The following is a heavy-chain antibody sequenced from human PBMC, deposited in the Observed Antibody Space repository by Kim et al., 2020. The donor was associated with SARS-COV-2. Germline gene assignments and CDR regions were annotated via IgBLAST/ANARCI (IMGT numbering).Heavy chain of an antibody. V-gene: IGHV4-59*12. CDR3: ARRAPYYDLWTGYRFYMDV. CDR1: DGSISSYQ. Sequence: SETLSLTCYVSDGSISSYQWSWIRQPPGKGLEWVGYIYNSGRNNYNPSLKSRVTISVDTSKNQFSLTLNSVTAADTAMYYCARRAPYYDLWTGYRFYMDVWGRGTAVTVSS. D-gene: IGHD3-3*01. J-gene: IGHJ6*03. CDR2: IYNSGRN.